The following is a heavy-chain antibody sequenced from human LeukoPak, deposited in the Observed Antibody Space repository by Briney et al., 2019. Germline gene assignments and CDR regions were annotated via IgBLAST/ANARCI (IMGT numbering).Heavy chain of an antibody. J-gene: IGHJ4*02. CDR1: GFTFSSYE. D-gene: IGHD3-10*01. CDR3: AKLAKYFYGSETYYFFEH. CDR2: ISSSGSTI. V-gene: IGHV3-48*03. Sequence: GGSLRLSCAASGFTFSSYEMNWVRQAPGKGLEWVSYISSSGSTIYYADSVKGRFTISRDNAKNSLYLQMNRLRAEDTAVYYCAKLAKYFYGSETYYFFEHWGQGTPVTASS.